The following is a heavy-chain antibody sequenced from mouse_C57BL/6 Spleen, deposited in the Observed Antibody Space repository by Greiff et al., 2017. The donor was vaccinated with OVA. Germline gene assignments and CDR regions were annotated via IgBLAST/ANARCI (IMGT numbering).Heavy chain of an antibody. V-gene: IGHV1-80*01. Sequence: QVQLQQSGAELVKPGASVKISCKASGYAFSSYWMNWVKQRPGKGLEWIGQIYPGDGDTNYNGKFKGKATLTADNSSSTAYMQLSSLTSEDSAVIYYARKHYGNSTWYFDVWGTGTTVTVSS. D-gene: IGHD2-1*01. CDR2: IYPGDGDT. CDR3: ARKHYGNSTWYFDV. CDR1: GYAFSSYW. J-gene: IGHJ1*03.